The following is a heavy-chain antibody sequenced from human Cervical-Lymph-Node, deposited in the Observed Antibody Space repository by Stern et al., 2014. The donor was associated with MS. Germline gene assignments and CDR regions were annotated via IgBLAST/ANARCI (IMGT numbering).Heavy chain of an antibody. CDR1: GFTFSSYA. J-gene: IGHJ4*02. V-gene: IGHV3-30*03. D-gene: IGHD3-10*01. CDR3: VPGSGVFDF. CDR2: ISNDAKNT. Sequence: VQLVESGGGVVQPGRSLRLSCAASGFTFSSYAMHWVRQAPGKGLEWVAVISNDAKNTKYADSAQGRFSISTDNSKTTLDMQINSLRMEDTAQYYCVPGSGVFDFWGQGTRVAVSS.